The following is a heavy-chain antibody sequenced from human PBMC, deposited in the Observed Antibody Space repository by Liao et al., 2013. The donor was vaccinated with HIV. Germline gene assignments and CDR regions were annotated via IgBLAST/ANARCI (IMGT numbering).Heavy chain of an antibody. D-gene: IGHD5-12*01. Sequence: QVQLQQWGAGLLRPSETLSLTCNVSGGSIRSYSWSWIRQPAGKGLEWIGSALSGGNTNYNPSLKSRVTMSVDPSKNQFFLRLRSVTAADTAVYYCARGRGATMIWFDPWGQGTLVTVSS. V-gene: IGHV4-59*10. CDR3: ARGRGATMIWFDP. J-gene: IGHJ5*02. CDR2: ALSGGNT. CDR1: GGSIRSYS.